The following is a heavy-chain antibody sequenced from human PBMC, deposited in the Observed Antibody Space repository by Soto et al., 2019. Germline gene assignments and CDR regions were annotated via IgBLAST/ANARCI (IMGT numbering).Heavy chain of an antibody. CDR2: LVPRFGSP. CDR1: GGTFSDFV. Sequence: HVQLVQSGAEMRKPGSSLMVSCKASGGTFSDFVFTWVRQAPGQGRERMWGLVPRFGSPNYAQKFGGRVTISEDTSTSTVYIEMTSLRFDDKTVYFCARAPIHFRLGKYSFNGMDVWGQGTTITVSS. V-gene: IGHV1-69*06. D-gene: IGHD2-21*01. J-gene: IGHJ6*02. CDR3: ARAPIHFRLGKYSFNGMDV.